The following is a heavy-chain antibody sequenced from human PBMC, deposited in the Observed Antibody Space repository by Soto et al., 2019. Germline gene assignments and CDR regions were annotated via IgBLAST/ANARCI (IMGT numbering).Heavy chain of an antibody. CDR2: VRNKNGVT. D-gene: IGHD6-19*01. CDR3: ARERLNTGWYGFDH. J-gene: IGHJ4*02. CDR1: GYTFSNYD. Sequence: ASVKVSCKTSGYTFSNYDFSWVRQAPGQGLEWMGWVRNKNGVTNYAEKFRDRVTMTTDISTNTIYMELRSLRSDDTAVYFCARERLNTGWYGFDHWGQGTQVTV. V-gene: IGHV1-18*04.